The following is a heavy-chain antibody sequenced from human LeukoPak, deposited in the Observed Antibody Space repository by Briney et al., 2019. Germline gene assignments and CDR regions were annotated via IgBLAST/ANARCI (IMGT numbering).Heavy chain of an antibody. CDR1: GFTFSSYA. Sequence: GGSLRLSCAASGFTFSSYAMSWVRQAPGKGLKWASAISASGGSTYYADSVKGRFTISRDNSKNTPYLQMNSLRAEDTAVYYCAKGIWSGYRWYFDYWGQGTLVTVSS. V-gene: IGHV3-23*01. J-gene: IGHJ4*02. D-gene: IGHD3-3*01. CDR2: ISASGGST. CDR3: AKGIWSGYRWYFDY.